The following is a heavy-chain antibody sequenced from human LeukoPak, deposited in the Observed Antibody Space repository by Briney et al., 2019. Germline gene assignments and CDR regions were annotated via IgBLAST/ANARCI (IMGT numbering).Heavy chain of an antibody. CDR3: ARDRGIAAPNDAFDI. CDR1: GGSISSYY. CDR2: IYYSGST. J-gene: IGHJ3*02. V-gene: IGHV4-59*01. D-gene: IGHD6-13*01. Sequence: SETLSLTCTVSGGSISSYYWSWIRQPPGKGLEWIGYIYYSGSTNYNPSLKSRVTISVDTSKNQFSLKLSSVTAADTAVYYCARDRGIAAPNDAFDIWGQGTMVTVSS.